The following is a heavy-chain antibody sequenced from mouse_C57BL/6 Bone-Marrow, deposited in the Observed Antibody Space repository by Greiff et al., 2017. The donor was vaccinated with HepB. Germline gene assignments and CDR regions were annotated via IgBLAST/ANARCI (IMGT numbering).Heavy chain of an antibody. CDR1: GYTFTSYG. CDR3: ASQYYGSAPVDY. CDR2: IYPRSGNT. J-gene: IGHJ2*01. Sequence: VQLKESGAELARPGASVKLSCKASGYTFTSYGISWVKQRTGQGLEWIGEIYPRSGNTYYNEKFKGKATLTADKSSSTAYMELRSLTSEDSAVYFCASQYYGSAPVDYWGQGTTLTVSS. V-gene: IGHV1-81*01. D-gene: IGHD1-1*01.